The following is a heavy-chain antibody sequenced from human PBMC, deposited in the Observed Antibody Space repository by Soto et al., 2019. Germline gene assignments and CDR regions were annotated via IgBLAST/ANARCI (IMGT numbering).Heavy chain of an antibody. V-gene: IGHV3-23*01. CDR2: MSGTGGNS. CDR1: GFPLNNYA. CDR3: ARSRYSYVSAMDV. J-gene: IGHJ6*02. D-gene: IGHD6-13*01. Sequence: EVQLLESGGGLVQPGGSLRLSCAASGFPLNNYAINWVRQAPGKGLEWVSAMSGTGGNSYYADSVKGRFTISRDEDNNIVYVQMDGLRVDDTALYYCARSRYSYVSAMDVWGQGTTVTVSS.